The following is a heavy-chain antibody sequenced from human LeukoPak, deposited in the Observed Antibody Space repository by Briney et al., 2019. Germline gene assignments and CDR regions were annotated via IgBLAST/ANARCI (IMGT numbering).Heavy chain of an antibody. Sequence: GGSLRLSCAASGITFSSYWMHWVRQVPGKGLEWLSYIKSDGTDTGYADPVKGRFTVSRDNAKNTLYLEMNSLGGEDTAVYYCARSPRVYDSSGHLHDAFDLWGQGTMVTVSS. D-gene: IGHD3-22*01. V-gene: IGHV3-74*01. CDR3: ARSPRVYDSSGHLHDAFDL. CDR1: GITFSSYW. CDR2: IKSDGTDT. J-gene: IGHJ3*01.